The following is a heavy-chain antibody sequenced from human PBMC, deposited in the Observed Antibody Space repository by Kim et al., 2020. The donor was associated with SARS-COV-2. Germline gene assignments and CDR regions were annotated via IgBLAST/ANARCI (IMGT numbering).Heavy chain of an antibody. D-gene: IGHD6-19*01. CDR2: ST. J-gene: IGHJ5*02. CDR3: AKELFIAVAGT. Sequence: STYYADSVKGQFTISRDNSKNTLYLQMNSLRAEDTAVYYCAKELFIAVAGTWGQGTLVTVSS. V-gene: IGHV3-23*01.